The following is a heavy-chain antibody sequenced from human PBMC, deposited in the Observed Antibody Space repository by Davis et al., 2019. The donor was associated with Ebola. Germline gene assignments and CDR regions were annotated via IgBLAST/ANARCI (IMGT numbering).Heavy chain of an antibody. V-gene: IGHV3-7*03. J-gene: IGHJ6*02. D-gene: IGHD5-12*01. CDR3: ASGDGRGSSYDMDV. CDR2: IKEDGSEK. Sequence: GESLKISCAASGFTFSSYWMTWVRQAPGKGLEWVAYIKEDGSEKSYVDSLRGRFTISRDNTKDSLYLQMNSLRAEDTALYYCASGDGRGSSYDMDVWGQGTTVTVSS. CDR1: GFTFSSYW.